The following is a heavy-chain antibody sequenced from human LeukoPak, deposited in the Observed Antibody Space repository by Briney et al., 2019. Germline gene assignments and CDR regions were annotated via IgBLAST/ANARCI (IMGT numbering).Heavy chain of an antibody. J-gene: IGHJ5*02. CDR2: IYTGGTT. Sequence: GGSLRLSCAASGFIVSSNYMSWVRQAPGKGLEWVSVIYTGGTTYYADSVKGRFTISRDNSKNTLYLQMNSLRAEDTAVYYCARDGGIEDWFDPWGQGTLVTVSS. V-gene: IGHV3-53*01. D-gene: IGHD1-26*01. CDR1: GFIVSSNY. CDR3: ARDGGIEDWFDP.